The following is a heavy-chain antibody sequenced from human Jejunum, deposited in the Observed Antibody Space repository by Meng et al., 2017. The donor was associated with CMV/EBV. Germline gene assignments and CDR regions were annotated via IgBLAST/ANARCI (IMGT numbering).Heavy chain of an antibody. V-gene: IGHV4-59*01. CDR1: TFY. D-gene: IGHD2-8*01. CDR2: VYYTGST. J-gene: IGHJ5*02. Sequence: TFYWNWIRRPPGKGLEWIANVYYTGSTNSNPSLKRRVTISLDTSKNQLSLKLNSLTSADTAVYFCARGRSCINGICYDDHNFFGPWGQGTLVTVSS. CDR3: ARGRSCINGICYDDHNFFGP.